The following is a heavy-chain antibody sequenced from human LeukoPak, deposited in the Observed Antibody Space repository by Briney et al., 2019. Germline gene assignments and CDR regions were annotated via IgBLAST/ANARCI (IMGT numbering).Heavy chain of an antibody. CDR3: ARGGEGYPLPHYFDY. V-gene: IGHV4-59*01. J-gene: IGHJ4*02. CDR2: IYYSGST. Sequence: SETLSLTCTVSGCSISSYYWSWIRQPPGKGLEWIGYIYYSGSTNYNPSLKSRVTISVDTSKNQFSLKLTSVTAADTAVYYCARGGEGYPLPHYFDYWGQGTLVTVSS. CDR1: GCSISSYY. D-gene: IGHD5-18*01.